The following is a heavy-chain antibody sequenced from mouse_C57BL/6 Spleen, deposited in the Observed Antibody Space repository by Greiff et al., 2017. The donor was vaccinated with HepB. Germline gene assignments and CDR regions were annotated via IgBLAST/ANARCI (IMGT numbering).Heavy chain of an antibody. J-gene: IGHJ3*01. CDR3: ARGESYDGFAY. D-gene: IGHD2-12*01. CDR1: GYTFTDYN. V-gene: IGHV1-18*01. CDR2: INPNNGGT. Sequence: VQLQQSGPELVKPGASVKIPCKASGYTFTDYNMDWVKQSHGKSLEWIGDINPNNGGTIYNQKFKGKATLTVDKSSSTAYMELRSLTSEDTAVYYCARGESYDGFAYWGQGTLVTVSA.